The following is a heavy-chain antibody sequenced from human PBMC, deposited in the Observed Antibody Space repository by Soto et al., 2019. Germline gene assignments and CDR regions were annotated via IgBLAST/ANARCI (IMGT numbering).Heavy chain of an antibody. CDR1: GGSISSNNW. J-gene: IGHJ4*02. CDR2: IYHSGST. D-gene: IGHD6-13*01. Sequence: QVQLQESGPGLVRSSGTLSLTCAVSGGSISSNNWWSWVRQPPGKGLEWIGEIYHSGSTNYNPSLKSRVTMSVVPSKNLFSLTLNSVTAADTAFYYCARDQGSHPGDWGQGTLVSVSS. V-gene: IGHV4-4*02. CDR3: ARDQGSHPGD.